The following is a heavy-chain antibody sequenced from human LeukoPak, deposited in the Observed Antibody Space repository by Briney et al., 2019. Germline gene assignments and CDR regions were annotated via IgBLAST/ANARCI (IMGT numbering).Heavy chain of an antibody. Sequence: ASVKVSCKASGGTFSSYAISWVRQAPGQGLEWMGGIIPIFGTANYAQKFQGRVTITADESTSTAYVELSSLRSEDTAVYYCARDRCSSTSCHYYYYMDVWGKGTTVTVSS. CDR1: GGTFSSYA. CDR2: IIPIFGTA. D-gene: IGHD2-2*01. CDR3: ARDRCSSTSCHYYYYMDV. J-gene: IGHJ6*03. V-gene: IGHV1-69*13.